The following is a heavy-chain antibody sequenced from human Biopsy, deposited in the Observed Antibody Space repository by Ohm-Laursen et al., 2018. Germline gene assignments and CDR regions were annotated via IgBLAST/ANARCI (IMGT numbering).Heavy chain of an antibody. CDR1: GGSICSFF. CDR3: ARVGAGAPSIDYFDY. J-gene: IGHJ4*02. D-gene: IGHD1-26*01. Sequence: SDTLSLTCTVSGGSICSFFWSWIRQPPGKGLERIGYIYYSGSTNYNPSLRSQVTISVDRSKNQFSLELSSVTAADTAVYYCARVGAGAPSIDYFDYWGQGALVTVSS. V-gene: IGHV4-59*07. CDR2: IYYSGST.